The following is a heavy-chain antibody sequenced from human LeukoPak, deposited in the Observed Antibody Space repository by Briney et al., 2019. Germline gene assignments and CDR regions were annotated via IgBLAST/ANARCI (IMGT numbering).Heavy chain of an antibody. Sequence: SETLSLTCTVSGYSISSGYYWGWIRQPPGKGLEWIGSIYHSGSTYYNPSLKSRVTISVDTSKNQFSLKLSSVTAADTAVYYCARAPIAVAGSLVGADAFDIWGQGTMVTVSS. CDR3: ARAPIAVAGSLVGADAFDI. CDR2: IYHSGST. D-gene: IGHD6-19*01. V-gene: IGHV4-38-2*02. CDR1: GYSISSGYY. J-gene: IGHJ3*02.